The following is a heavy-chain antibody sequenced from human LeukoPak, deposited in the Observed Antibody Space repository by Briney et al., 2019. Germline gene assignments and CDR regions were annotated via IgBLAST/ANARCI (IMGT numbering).Heavy chain of an antibody. CDR1: GYTFTGYY. J-gene: IGHJ6*03. Sequence: ASVKVSCKASGYTFTGYYMHWVRQAPGQGLEWMGWINPNSGGTNYAQKFQGRVTMTRDTSISTAYMELSRLRSDDTAVYYCAREPIVVVPAATYRLEPDYYYYYMDVWGKGTTVTVSS. D-gene: IGHD2-2*01. V-gene: IGHV1-2*02. CDR3: AREPIVVVPAATYRLEPDYYYYYMDV. CDR2: INPNSGGT.